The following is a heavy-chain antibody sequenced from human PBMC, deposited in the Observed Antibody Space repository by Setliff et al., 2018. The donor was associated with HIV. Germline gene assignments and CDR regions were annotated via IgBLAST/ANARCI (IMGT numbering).Heavy chain of an antibody. Sequence: ASVKVSCKTSEYIFTDYYIHWVRQAPGQGLEWTGRIDPDNGATNTAQKFQGRVTMTRDTSIRIAYMELSGLRSDDTALYYCALHYVSLREWFDPWGPGTLVTVSS. CDR1: EYIFTDYY. V-gene: IGHV1-2*06. J-gene: IGHJ5*02. CDR2: IDPDNGAT. D-gene: IGHD3-10*02. CDR3: ALHYVSLREWFDP.